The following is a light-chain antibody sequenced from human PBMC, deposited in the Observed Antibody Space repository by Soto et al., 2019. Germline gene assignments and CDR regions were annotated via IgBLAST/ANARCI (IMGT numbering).Light chain of an antibody. V-gene: IGKV3-20*01. CDR1: QRVADTY. CDR3: QHYGSSPPVT. CDR2: GAS. Sequence: EFVLSQSPGTLSLSPGERATLSCRASQRVADTYLAWYQQRPGQAPRLLIYGASRRATGIPERFGGSGSETDFTLTISRLEPEDVAVYYCQHYGSSPPVTFGQGTRVELK. J-gene: IGKJ1*01.